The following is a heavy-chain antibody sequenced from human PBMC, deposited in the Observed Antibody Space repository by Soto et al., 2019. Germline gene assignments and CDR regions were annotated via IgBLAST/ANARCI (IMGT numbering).Heavy chain of an antibody. CDR2: ISWDGGST. CDR1: GFTFDDYT. Sequence: GGSLRLSCAASGFTFDDYTMHWVRQAPGKGLEWVSLISWDGGSTYYADSVKGRFTISRDNSKNSLYLQMNSLRTEDTALYYCAKDPTNYGSGSYSKYYYYYGMDVWGQGTTVTVSS. D-gene: IGHD3-10*01. J-gene: IGHJ6*02. V-gene: IGHV3-43*01. CDR3: AKDPTNYGSGSYSKYYYYYGMDV.